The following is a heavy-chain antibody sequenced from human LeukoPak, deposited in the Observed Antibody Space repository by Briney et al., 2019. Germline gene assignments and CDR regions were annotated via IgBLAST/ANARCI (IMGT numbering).Heavy chain of an antibody. Sequence: TGGSLRLSCAASGFTFSSYAMSWVRQAPGKGLEWVSTIRYSGGRTDYADSVKGRFAISRDSSKNTLYLQMNGLRGDDTAIYYCAKDDGGSPPDAFDIWGQGTLVSVSS. CDR1: GFTFSSYA. CDR3: AKDDGGSPPDAFDI. D-gene: IGHD1-26*01. J-gene: IGHJ3*02. CDR2: IRYSGGRT. V-gene: IGHV3-23*01.